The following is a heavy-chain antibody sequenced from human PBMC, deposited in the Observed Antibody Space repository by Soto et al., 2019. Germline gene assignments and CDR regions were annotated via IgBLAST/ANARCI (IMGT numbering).Heavy chain of an antibody. Sequence: QVQLQESGPGLVKPSQTLSLTCTVSGGSISSGGYYWSWIRQHPGKGLEWIGYIYYSGSTYYNPSLQSRVTISVDPSKNQFSLKLGSVTAADTAVYYCARDEGDARYYYYGMDVWGQGTTVTVSS. CDR1: GGSISSGGYY. V-gene: IGHV4-31*03. CDR2: IYYSGST. CDR3: ARDEGDARYYYYGMDV. D-gene: IGHD3-10*01. J-gene: IGHJ6*02.